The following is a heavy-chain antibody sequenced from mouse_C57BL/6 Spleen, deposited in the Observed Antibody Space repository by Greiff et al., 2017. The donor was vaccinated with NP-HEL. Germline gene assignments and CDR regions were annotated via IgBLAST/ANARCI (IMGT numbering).Heavy chain of an antibody. J-gene: IGHJ2*01. CDR3: ARGGSSYDNYFDY. D-gene: IGHD1-1*01. V-gene: IGHV1-85*01. Sequence: QVHVKQSGPELVKPGASVKLSCKASGYTFTSYDINWVKQRPGQGLEWIGWIYPRDGSTKYNEKFKGKATLTVDTSSSTAYMELHSLTSEDSAVYFCARGGSSYDNYFDYWGQGTTLTVSS. CDR1: GYTFTSYD. CDR2: IYPRDGST.